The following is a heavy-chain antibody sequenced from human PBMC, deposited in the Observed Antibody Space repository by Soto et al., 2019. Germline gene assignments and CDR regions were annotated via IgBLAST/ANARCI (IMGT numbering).Heavy chain of an antibody. D-gene: IGHD6-13*01. CDR1: GGTFSSYA. V-gene: IGHV1-69*13. Sequence: GASVTVSCTASGGTFSSYAISWVRQAPGQGLEWMGGIIPIFGTANYAQKFQGRVTITADESTSTAYMELSSLRSEDTAVYYCARPRLGIAALYGMDVWGQGTTVTVSS. CDR3: ARPRLGIAALYGMDV. CDR2: IIPIFGTA. J-gene: IGHJ6*02.